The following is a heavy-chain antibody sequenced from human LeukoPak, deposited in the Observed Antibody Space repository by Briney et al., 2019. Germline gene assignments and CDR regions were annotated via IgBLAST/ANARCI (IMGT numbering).Heavy chain of an antibody. CDR1: GYTFTSYD. J-gene: IGHJ4*02. CDR2: ISAYNGNT. CDR3: ARGQMSGYGSPFDY. Sequence: ASVKVSCKASGYTFTSYDINWVRQAPGQGLEWMGWISAYNGNTNYAQELQGRVTMTTDTSTSTAYMELRSLRSDDTAVYYCARGQMSGYGSPFDYWGQGTLVTVSS. V-gene: IGHV1-18*01. D-gene: IGHD5-12*01.